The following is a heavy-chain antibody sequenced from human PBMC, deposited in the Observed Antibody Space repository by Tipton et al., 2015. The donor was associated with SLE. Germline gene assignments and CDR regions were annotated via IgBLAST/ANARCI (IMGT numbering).Heavy chain of an antibody. CDR1: GFTFSSYA. Sequence: SLRLSCAASGFTFSSYAMHWVRQAPGKGLEWVAVISYDGSNKYYADSVKGRFTISRDNAKNSLYLQMNSLRAEDTAVYYCAREGGMVRGKGAFDIWGQGTMVTLSS. V-gene: IGHV3-30*04. CDR3: AREGGMVRGKGAFDI. J-gene: IGHJ3*02. CDR2: ISYDGSNK. D-gene: IGHD3-10*01.